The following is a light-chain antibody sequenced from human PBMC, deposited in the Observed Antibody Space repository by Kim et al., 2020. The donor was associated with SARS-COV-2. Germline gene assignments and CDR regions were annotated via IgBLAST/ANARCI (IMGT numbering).Light chain of an antibody. V-gene: IGKV3-11*01. Sequence: PGESATLSCRASKSISVCGGWYQHKPGQAPRLLIYDAANRATGIPDRFSGSGSGTDFTLTISSLEPEDFAIYYCQQRNNWPPAVTFGGGTKVDIK. J-gene: IGKJ4*01. CDR3: QQRNNWPPAVT. CDR2: DAA. CDR1: KSISVC.